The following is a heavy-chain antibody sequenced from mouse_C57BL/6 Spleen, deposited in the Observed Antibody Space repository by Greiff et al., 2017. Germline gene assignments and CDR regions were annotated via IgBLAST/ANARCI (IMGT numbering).Heavy chain of an antibody. CDR2: IWRGGST. D-gene: IGHD2-10*01. CDR3: ANSYYGNLYAMDY. CDR1: GFSLTSYG. V-gene: IGHV2-5*01. J-gene: IGHJ4*01. Sequence: VQLQESGPGLVQPSQSLSITCTVSGFSLTSYGVHWVRQSPGKGLEWLGVIWRGGSTDYNAAFMSRLSITKDNSKSQVFFKMNSLQADDTAIYYCANSYYGNLYAMDYWGQGTSVTVSS.